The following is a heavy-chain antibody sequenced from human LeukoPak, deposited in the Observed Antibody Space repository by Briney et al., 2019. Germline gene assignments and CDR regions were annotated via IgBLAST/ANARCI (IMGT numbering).Heavy chain of an antibody. Sequence: PSETLSLTCTVSGGSISSYYWSWLRQPAGKGLEWIGSIFTSGSTNYNPSLKSRATMSVDTSKNQFSLKLSSVTAADTAVYYCARDYPITIFGVVIRTRVWFDPWGQGTLVTVSS. CDR1: GGSISSYY. CDR3: ARDYPITIFGVVIRTRVWFDP. V-gene: IGHV4-4*07. D-gene: IGHD3-3*01. J-gene: IGHJ5*02. CDR2: IFTSGST.